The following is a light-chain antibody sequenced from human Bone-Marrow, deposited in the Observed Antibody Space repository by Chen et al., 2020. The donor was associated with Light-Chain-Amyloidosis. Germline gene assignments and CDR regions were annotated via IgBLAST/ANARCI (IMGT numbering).Light chain of an antibody. J-gene: IGKJ3*01. CDR3: QQSYSTPFT. CDR2: AAS. V-gene: IGKV1-39*01. Sequence: DIQMTQSPSSLSASLGDRVTITCRASQSISSYLNWYQQKPGKAPKLLIYAASSLQSGVPSRFSGSGSGTDFTPTISRLQPEDFATYYCQQSYSTPFTFGPGTKGDIK. CDR1: QSISSY.